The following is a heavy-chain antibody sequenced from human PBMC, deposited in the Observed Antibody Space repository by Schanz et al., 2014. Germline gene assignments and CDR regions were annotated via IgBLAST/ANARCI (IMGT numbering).Heavy chain of an antibody. V-gene: IGHV1-18*01. Sequence: QVQLVQSGAEVKKPGASVRVSCKASGYIFINSGINWVRQAPGQGLEWMGWISVYNHNKEYDQKFQGRVTMTTDTSTSTAYMALTDLRSDDTAVYYCARDRRFFDRDDLYYFDSWGQGTLVTVSS. CDR3: ARDRRFFDRDDLYYFDS. J-gene: IGHJ4*02. CDR1: GYIFINSG. D-gene: IGHD3-3*01. CDR2: ISVYNHNK.